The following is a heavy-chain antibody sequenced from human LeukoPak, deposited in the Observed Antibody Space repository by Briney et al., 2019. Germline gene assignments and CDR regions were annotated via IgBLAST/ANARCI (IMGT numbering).Heavy chain of an antibody. CDR2: ISSSSSYI. Sequence: GGSLRLSCVASGFTFSSYSINWVRQAPGKGLEWVSSISSSSSYIYYADSVKGRFIISRDNAKNSLYLQMNSLRAEDTAVYYCARDQTYYDSSGYYSDYFDYWGQGTLVTVSS. J-gene: IGHJ4*02. CDR1: GFTFSSYS. V-gene: IGHV3-21*01. CDR3: ARDQTYYDSSGYYSDYFDY. D-gene: IGHD3-22*01.